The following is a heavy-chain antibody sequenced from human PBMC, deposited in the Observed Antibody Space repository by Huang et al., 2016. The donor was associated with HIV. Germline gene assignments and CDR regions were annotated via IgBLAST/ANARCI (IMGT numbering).Heavy chain of an antibody. CDR2: ISYDGKTK. CDR3: AKGGSAAAVLDF. Sequence: QVQLVESGGGVVQPGRSLRISCAASGFTFSSYGRYWVRQAPGKGLGWVAVISYDGKTKDYADSVKGRFSISRDNSKTTVYLQLNSLRVEDTAVYYCAKGGSAAAVLDFWGQGTLVTVSS. D-gene: IGHD6-13*01. V-gene: IGHV3-30*18. CDR1: GFTFSSYG. J-gene: IGHJ4*02.